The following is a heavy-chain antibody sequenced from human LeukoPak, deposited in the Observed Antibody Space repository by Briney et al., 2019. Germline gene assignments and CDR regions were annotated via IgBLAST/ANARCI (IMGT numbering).Heavy chain of an antibody. V-gene: IGHV1-69*04. Sequence: ASVNVSCKASGGTFSSYAISWVRQAPGQGLEWMGRIIPILGIANYAQKFQGRVTITADKSTSTAYIELSSLRSEDTAVYYCAREENTADAFDIWGQGTMVTVSS. CDR1: GGTFSSYA. J-gene: IGHJ3*02. D-gene: IGHD5-18*01. CDR3: AREENTADAFDI. CDR2: IIPILGIA.